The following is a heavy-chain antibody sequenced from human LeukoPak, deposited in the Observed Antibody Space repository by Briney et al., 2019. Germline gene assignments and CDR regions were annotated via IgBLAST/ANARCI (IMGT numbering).Heavy chain of an antibody. J-gene: IGHJ4*02. D-gene: IGHD6-13*01. CDR2: IYYSGST. V-gene: IGHV4-30-4*08. Sequence: SQTLSLTCTVSGGSISSGDYYWSWIRQPPGKGLEWIGYIYYSGSTYYNPSLKSRVTISVDTSKNQFSLKLSSVTAADTAVYYCTCLIAAADTDDYWGQGTLVTVSS. CDR1: GGSISSGDYY. CDR3: TCLIAAADTDDY.